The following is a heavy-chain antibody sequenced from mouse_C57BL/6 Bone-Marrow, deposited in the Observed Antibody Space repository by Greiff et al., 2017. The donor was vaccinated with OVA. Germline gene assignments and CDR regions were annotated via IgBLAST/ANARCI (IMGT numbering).Heavy chain of an antibody. V-gene: IGHV14-4*01. CDR1: GFNIKDDY. D-gene: IGHD2-10*01. CDR2: IDPENGDT. J-gene: IGHJ4*01. CDR3: TLLLYYYAMDY. Sequence: EVKLLESGAELVRPGASVKLSCTASGFNIKDDYMHWVKQRPEQGLEWIGWIDPENGDTEYASKFQGKATITADTSSNTAYLQLSSLTSEDTAVYYCTLLLYYYAMDYWGQGTSVTVSS.